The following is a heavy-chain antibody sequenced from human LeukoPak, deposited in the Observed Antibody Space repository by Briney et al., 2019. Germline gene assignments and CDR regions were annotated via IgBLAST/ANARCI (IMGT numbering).Heavy chain of an antibody. CDR2: INPNSGGT. D-gene: IGHD1-7*01. CDR3: ARYLRYNWNYEEWVWFDP. J-gene: IGHJ5*02. CDR1: GYTFTGYY. V-gene: IGHV1-2*02. Sequence: ASVKVSCKASGYTFTGYYMHWVRQAPGQGLEWMGWINPNSGGTNYAQKFQGRVTMTRDTSISTAYMGLSRLRSDDTAVYYCARYLRYNWNYEEWVWFDPWGQGTLVTVSS.